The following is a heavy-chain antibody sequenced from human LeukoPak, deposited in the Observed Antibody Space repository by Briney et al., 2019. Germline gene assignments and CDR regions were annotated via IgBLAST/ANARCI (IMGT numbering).Heavy chain of an antibody. D-gene: IGHD5-12*01. CDR1: GFIFSRYW. CDR2: IKQDGSEK. Sequence: PGGSLRLSCAVSGFIFSRYWMSWVRQAPGKGLEWVASIKQDGSEKYYVDSVKGRYTISRDNAKNSLYLQMHSLRAEDTSVYYCASSRYETNNWFDPWGQGTLVTVSS. V-gene: IGHV3-7*01. J-gene: IGHJ5*02. CDR3: ASSRYETNNWFDP.